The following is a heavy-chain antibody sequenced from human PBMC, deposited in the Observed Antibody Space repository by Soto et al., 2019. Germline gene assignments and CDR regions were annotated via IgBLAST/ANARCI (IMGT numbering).Heavy chain of an antibody. CDR3: AKDRGSGWNYYGLAA. CDR1: GFTFSNYG. D-gene: IGHD6-19*01. Sequence: QVQLVESGGGVVQPGRSLRFSCAASGFTFSNYGMHWVRQAPGKGLEWVAVISADGSNKFYVDSVKGRFTISRDNSKNTVYLQMNSLRVEDTAVYYCAKDRGSGWNYYGLAAWGQGTTVTVSS. CDR2: ISADGSNK. J-gene: IGHJ6*02. V-gene: IGHV3-30*18.